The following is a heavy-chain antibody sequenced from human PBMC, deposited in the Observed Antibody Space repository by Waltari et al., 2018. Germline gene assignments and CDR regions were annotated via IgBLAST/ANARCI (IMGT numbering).Heavy chain of an antibody. J-gene: IGHJ2*01. CDR3: ARDGPWYFDL. Sequence: QVQLQESGPGLVKPSETLSLTCTVSGGSISSYYWSWIRQPPGKGLEWIGYIYYSGSTNDNPPLKSRVTRSVDTSKNQFSLKLSSVTAADTAVYYCARDGPWYFDLWSRGTLVTVSS. CDR2: IYYSGST. V-gene: IGHV4-59*01. CDR1: GGSISSYY.